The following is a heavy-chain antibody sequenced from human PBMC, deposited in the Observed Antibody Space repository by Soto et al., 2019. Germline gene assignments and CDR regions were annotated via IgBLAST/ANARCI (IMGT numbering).Heavy chain of an antibody. J-gene: IGHJ4*02. V-gene: IGHV1-69*01. CDR2: IIPVFDTV. Sequence: QEQLVQSGGEVKKSGSSVKVSCKDTGGLFSSYAVSWVRQAPGQGLEWMGGIIPVFDTVYYAQKFQGRVTITADESTNKAYMELSSLRPDDTAMYYCARGGSGYVWFNEFWGQGTLVTVSS. D-gene: IGHD3-22*01. CDR1: GGLFSSYA. CDR3: ARGGSGYVWFNEF.